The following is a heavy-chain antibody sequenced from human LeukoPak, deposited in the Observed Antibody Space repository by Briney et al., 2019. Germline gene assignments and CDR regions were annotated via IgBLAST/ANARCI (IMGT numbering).Heavy chain of an antibody. CDR2: INYSGST. D-gene: IGHD6-19*01. J-gene: IGHJ5*02. Sequence: SETLSLTCTVSGASISNYYWSWIRQPPGKGLEWVAYINYSGSTRYNTSLKSRVTISVDTSKNQFSLKLSSVTAADTAVYYCARGYSSLSWFDPWGQGTLVTVSS. CDR1: GASISNYY. V-gene: IGHV4-59*01. CDR3: ARGYSSLSWFDP.